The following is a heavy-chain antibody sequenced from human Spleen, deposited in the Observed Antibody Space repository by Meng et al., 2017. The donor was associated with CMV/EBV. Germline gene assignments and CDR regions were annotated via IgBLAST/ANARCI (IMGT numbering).Heavy chain of an antibody. CDR3: ARDTDYYYGMDV. CDR1: GFSFDAYG. V-gene: IGHV3-9*01. CDR2: INWNSGSI. J-gene: IGHJ6*04. Sequence: GGSLRLSCAASGFSFDAYGMHWVRLAPGKGLEWVSGINWNSGSIGYADSVRGRFTISRDNARNTLYLHMNSLRGEDTALYYCARDTDYYYGMDVWGKGTTVTVSS.